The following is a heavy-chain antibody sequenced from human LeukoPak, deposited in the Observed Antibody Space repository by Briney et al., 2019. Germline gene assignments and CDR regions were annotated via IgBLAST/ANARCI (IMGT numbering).Heavy chain of an antibody. J-gene: IGHJ6*02. V-gene: IGHV3-23*01. CDR2: ISGSGGST. CDR1: GFTLSSYA. Sequence: GGSLRLSCAASGFTLSSYAMSWVRQAPGKGLEWVSAISGSGGSTYYADSVKGRFTISRNNSKNTLYLQMNSLRAEDTAVYYCAKVGSSWYYYYYGMDVWGQGTTVTVSS. CDR3: AKVGSSWYYYYYGMDV. D-gene: IGHD6-13*01.